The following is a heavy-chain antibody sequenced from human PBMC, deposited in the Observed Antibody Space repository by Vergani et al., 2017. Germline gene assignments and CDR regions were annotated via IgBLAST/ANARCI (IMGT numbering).Heavy chain of an antibody. J-gene: IGHJ4*02. D-gene: IGHD6-19*01. CDR1: GRSLRGYY. CDR3: ARGAVAGNNGFDY. Sequence: VQLQQWGAGLLKPSETLYLTCAVYGRSLRGYYWSWIPQPPGKGLEWIGEINHSGSNNYNPSLKSRVTISVDTSKNQFSLQLSSATAADTAVDSCARGAVAGNNGFDYWGQGTLVTVSS. CDR2: INHSGSN. V-gene: IGHV4-34*01.